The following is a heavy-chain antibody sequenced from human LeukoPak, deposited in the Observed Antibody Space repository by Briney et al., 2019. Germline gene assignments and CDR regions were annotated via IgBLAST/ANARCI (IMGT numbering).Heavy chain of an antibody. D-gene: IGHD1-7*01. CDR1: GYTFTSYG. Sequence: WASVKVSCKASGYTFTSYGISWVRQAPGQGLEWIGWISAYNGNTNYAQKLQGRVTMTTDTSTSTAYMELRSLRSDDTAVYYCARGRSRNWNYSYYFDYWGQGTLVTVSS. J-gene: IGHJ4*02. V-gene: IGHV1-18*01. CDR2: ISAYNGNT. CDR3: ARGRSRNWNYSYYFDY.